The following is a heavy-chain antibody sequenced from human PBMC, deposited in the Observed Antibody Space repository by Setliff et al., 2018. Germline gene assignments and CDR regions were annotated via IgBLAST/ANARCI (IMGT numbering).Heavy chain of an antibody. CDR3: AREKVVVVSATSYHYYMDV. CDR2: FHPYSGHT. J-gene: IGHJ6*03. V-gene: IGHV1-2*06. D-gene: IGHD2-15*01. Sequence: ASVKVSCKASGYTFNNYFLHWVRQAPGQGLEWMGRFHPYSGHTNYAQNFQGRVTMTMDASITTVYMELSRLTSDDTAVYYCAREKVVVVSATSYHYYMDVWGKGTTVTVSS. CDR1: GYTFNNYF.